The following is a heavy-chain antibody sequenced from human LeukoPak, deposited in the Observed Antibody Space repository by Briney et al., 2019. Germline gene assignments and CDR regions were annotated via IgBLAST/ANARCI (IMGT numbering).Heavy chain of an antibody. CDR1: GFTFDDYA. D-gene: IGHD4-17*01. V-gene: IGHV3-9*01. J-gene: IGHJ4*02. CDR2: ISWNSGSI. Sequence: QPGRSLRLSCAASGFTFDDYAMHWVRQAPGKGLEWVSGISWNSGSIGYADSVKGRFTISRDNAKNSLYLQMNSLRAEDTALYYCAKDRSDGDYDYFDYWGQGTLVAVSS. CDR3: AKDRSDGDYDYFDY.